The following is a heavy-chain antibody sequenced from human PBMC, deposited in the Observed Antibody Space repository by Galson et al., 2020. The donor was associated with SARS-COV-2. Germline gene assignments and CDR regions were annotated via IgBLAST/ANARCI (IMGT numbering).Heavy chain of an antibody. CDR3: ATSISICGEGGWFDP. J-gene: IGHJ5*02. Sequence: TETLSLTCTVSDGPISSSHYYWDWIRKPPGKGLEWTGSIYESGTNAYNPSLKSRVTISVDTSKNHFFRKLSSVTAADTVVYYCATSISICGEGGWFDPWGQGTLVTVSS. CDR1: DGPISSSHYY. CDR2: IYESGTN. V-gene: IGHV4-39*07. D-gene: IGHD3-3*01.